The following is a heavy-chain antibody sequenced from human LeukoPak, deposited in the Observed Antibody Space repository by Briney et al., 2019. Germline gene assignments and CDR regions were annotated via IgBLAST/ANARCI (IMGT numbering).Heavy chain of an antibody. J-gene: IGHJ4*02. CDR1: GYTFTSYG. CDR3: ARARWDSSSVDY. Sequence: ASVKVSCKASGYTFTSYGISWVRQAPGQGLEWMGWISAYNGNTDYAQKLQGRVTITRNTSISTAYMELSSLRSEDTAVYYCARARWDSSSVDYWGQGTLVTVSS. V-gene: IGHV1-18*01. D-gene: IGHD6-6*01. CDR2: ISAYNGNT.